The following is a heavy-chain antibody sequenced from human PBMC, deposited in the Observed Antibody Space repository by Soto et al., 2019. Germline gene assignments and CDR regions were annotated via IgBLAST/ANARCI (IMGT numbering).Heavy chain of an antibody. J-gene: IGHJ6*02. CDR3: ATNPRIGARPGGMDV. D-gene: IGHD6-6*01. Sequence: ASVKVSCKASGYTFTSYYMHWVRQAPGQGLEWMGIINPSGGSTSYAQKFQGRVTMTRDTSTSTVYMELSSLRSHDTAVYYCATNPRIGARPGGMDVWGQGTTVTVSS. V-gene: IGHV1-46*01. CDR1: GYTFTSYY. CDR2: INPSGGST.